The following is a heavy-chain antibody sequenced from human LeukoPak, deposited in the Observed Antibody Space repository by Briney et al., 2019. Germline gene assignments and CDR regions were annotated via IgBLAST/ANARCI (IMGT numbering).Heavy chain of an antibody. CDR2: IYHSGST. D-gene: IGHD5-18*01. CDR3: ARLGGYSYVEY. Sequence: SETLSLTCTVSGGSISSSSYYWGWIRQPPGKGLEWIGSIYHSGSTYYNPSLKSRVTISVDTSKNQFSLKLDSVTAADTAVYYCARLGGYSYVEYWGQGILVTVSS. J-gene: IGHJ4*02. V-gene: IGHV4-39*01. CDR1: GGSISSSSYY.